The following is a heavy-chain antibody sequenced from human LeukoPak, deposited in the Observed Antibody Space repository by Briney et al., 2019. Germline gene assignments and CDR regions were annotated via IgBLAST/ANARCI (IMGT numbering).Heavy chain of an antibody. J-gene: IGHJ4*02. Sequence: GGSLRLSCAASGFTLSSCAMSWVRQAPGKGLEWVSGISGSGASTYYADSVKGRFTISRDNSKNKLYLQMNSLRAEDTAVYYCAKSVRYSSNLYDYWGQGTLVTVSS. CDR3: AKSVRYSSNLYDY. CDR1: GFTLSSCA. V-gene: IGHV3-23*01. CDR2: ISGSGAST. D-gene: IGHD6-13*01.